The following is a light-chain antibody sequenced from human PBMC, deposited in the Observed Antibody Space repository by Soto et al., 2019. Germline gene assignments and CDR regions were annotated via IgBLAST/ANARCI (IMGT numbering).Light chain of an antibody. J-gene: IGKJ2*01. CDR1: QSVLYSSNNKNY. V-gene: IGKV4-1*01. Sequence: DIVMTQSPDSLAVSLGERATINCKSSQSVLYSSNNKNYLAWYQQKPGQPPKLLIYWASTRESGVPDRFSGSRSGTDFTLTIISLQAEDVAVYYCQQYYSTTYTFGQGTKLEIK. CDR2: WAS. CDR3: QQYYSTTYT.